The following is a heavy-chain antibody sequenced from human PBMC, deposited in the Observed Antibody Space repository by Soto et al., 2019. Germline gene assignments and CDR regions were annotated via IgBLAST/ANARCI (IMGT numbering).Heavy chain of an antibody. CDR2: IIPIFGTA. D-gene: IGHD2-2*01. CDR1: GGTFSSYA. J-gene: IGHJ4*02. Sequence: SVKVSFKASGGTFSSYAISWVRQAPGQGLEWMGGIIPIFGTANYAQKFQERVTITRDMSTSTAYMELSSLRSEDTAVYYCAADALAGASSTSCQLDYWGQGTLVTVSS. V-gene: IGHV1-69*05. CDR3: AADALAGASSTSCQLDY.